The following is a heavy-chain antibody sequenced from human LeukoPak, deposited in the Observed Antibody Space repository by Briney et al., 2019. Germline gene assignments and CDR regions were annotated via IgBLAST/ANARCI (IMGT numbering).Heavy chain of an antibody. CDR2: IHPSGST. Sequence: SETLSLTCAVYGGSFSAYYWSWIRQPPGKGLEWIGEIHPSGSTNYNPSLESPITISPDTSKNQFSLNMRSVTAADTAVYFCARGTDAYKTGNYWGQGTLVTVSS. J-gene: IGHJ4*02. CDR3: ARGTDAYKTGNY. CDR1: GGSFSAYY. D-gene: IGHD5-24*01. V-gene: IGHV4-34*01.